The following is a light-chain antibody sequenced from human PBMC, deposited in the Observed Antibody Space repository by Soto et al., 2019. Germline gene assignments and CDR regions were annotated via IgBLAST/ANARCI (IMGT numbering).Light chain of an antibody. V-gene: IGLV1-44*01. CDR3: ASWDGSLNAWV. CDR1: SSNIGSNS. J-gene: IGLJ3*02. CDR2: HNN. Sequence: QAVVTQPPSVSGTPGQRVTISCSGSSSNIGSNSVHWYQQLPGTAPKLLIYHNNQRPSGVPDRFSGSKSGTSASLAFSGLQSEDEADYYCASWDGSLNAWVFGGGTKVTVL.